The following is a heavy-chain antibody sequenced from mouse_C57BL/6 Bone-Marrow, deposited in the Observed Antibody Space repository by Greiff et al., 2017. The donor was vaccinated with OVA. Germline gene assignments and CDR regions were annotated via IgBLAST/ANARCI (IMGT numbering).Heavy chain of an antibody. CDR2: IYPRSGNT. V-gene: IGHV1-81*01. D-gene: IGHD2-5*01. J-gene: IGHJ3*01. CDR1: GYTFTSYG. CDR3: ARFELYYSNYRAWFAY. Sequence: VQLQQSGAELARPGASVKLSCKASGYTFTSYGISWVKQRTGQGLEWIGEIYPRSGNTYYNEKFKGKATLTADKSSSTAYMELRRLTSEDSAVYFCARFELYYSNYRAWFAYWGQGTLVTVSA.